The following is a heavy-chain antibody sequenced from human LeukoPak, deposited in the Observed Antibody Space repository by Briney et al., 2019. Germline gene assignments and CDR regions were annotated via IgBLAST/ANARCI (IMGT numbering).Heavy chain of an antibody. J-gene: IGHJ4*02. D-gene: IGHD3-22*01. Sequence: GGSLRLSCAASGFTVSINYMSWVRQAPGKGLEWVSVINSDGSAYYADSVKGRFTISRDNSKNTLYLQINSLRAEDTAVYYCARLAGGSSGPLDYWGQGTLVTVSS. CDR2: INSDGSA. CDR3: ARLAGGSSGPLDY. V-gene: IGHV3-66*01. CDR1: GFTVSINY.